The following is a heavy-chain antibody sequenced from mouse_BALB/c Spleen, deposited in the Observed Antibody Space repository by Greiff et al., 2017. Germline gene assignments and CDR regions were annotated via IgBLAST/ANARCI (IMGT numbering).Heavy chain of an antibody. Sequence: EVQLVESGGGLVQPGGSRKLSCAASGFTFSSFGMHWVRQAPEKGLEWVAYISSGSSTIYYADTVKGRFTISRDNPKNTLFLQMTSLRSEDTAMYYCARVVVAYYAMDYWGQGTSVTVSS. CDR1: GFTFSSFG. V-gene: IGHV5-17*02. D-gene: IGHD1-1*01. CDR3: ARVVVAYYAMDY. CDR2: ISSGSSTI. J-gene: IGHJ4*01.